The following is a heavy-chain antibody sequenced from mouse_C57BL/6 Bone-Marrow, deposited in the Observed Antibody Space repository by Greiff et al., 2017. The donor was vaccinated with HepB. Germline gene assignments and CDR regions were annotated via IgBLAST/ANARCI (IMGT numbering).Heavy chain of an antibody. CDR2: IYPGSGST. CDR1: GYTFTSYW. CDR3: AIHYYGSSPFAY. J-gene: IGHJ3*01. D-gene: IGHD1-1*01. V-gene: IGHV1-55*01. Sequence: QVQLQQSGAELVKPGASVKMSCKASGYTFTSYWITWVKQRPGQGLEWIGDIYPGSGSTNYNEKFKSKATLTVDTSSSTAYMQLSSLTSEDSAVYYCAIHYYGSSPFAYWGQGTRVTVSA.